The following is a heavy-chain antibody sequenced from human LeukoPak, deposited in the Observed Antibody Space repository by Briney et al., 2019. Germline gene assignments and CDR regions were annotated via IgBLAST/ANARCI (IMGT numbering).Heavy chain of an antibody. Sequence: GGSLRLSCAASGFTVSSNYMSWVRQAPGKGLEWVSVIYSGGSTYYADSVKGRFTISRDNSKNTLYLQMNSLRAEDTAVYYCARQQWLVPQPGAFDIWDQGTMVTVSS. CDR1: GFTVSSNY. V-gene: IGHV3-66*04. CDR3: ARQQWLVPQPGAFDI. CDR2: IYSGGST. J-gene: IGHJ3*02. D-gene: IGHD6-19*01.